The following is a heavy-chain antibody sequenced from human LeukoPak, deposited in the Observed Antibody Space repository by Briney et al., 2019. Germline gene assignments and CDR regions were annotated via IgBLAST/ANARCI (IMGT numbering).Heavy chain of an antibody. CDR3: AKESVLMVYALDY. Sequence: GGSLRLSCAASGFTFSSYGMHWVRQAPGKGLEWVAVISYDGSNKYYADSVKGRFTISRDNSKNTLYLQMNSLRAEDTAVYYCAKESVLMVYALDYWGQEPWSPSPQ. D-gene: IGHD2-8*01. J-gene: IGHJ4*01. CDR2: ISYDGSNK. CDR1: GFTFSSYG. V-gene: IGHV3-30*18.